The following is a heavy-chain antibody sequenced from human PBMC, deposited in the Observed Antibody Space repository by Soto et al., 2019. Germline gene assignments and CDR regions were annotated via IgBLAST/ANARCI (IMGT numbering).Heavy chain of an antibody. V-gene: IGHV5-10-1*01. D-gene: IGHD4-17*01. Sequence: GESLKISCKGSGYSFTSYWISWVRQMPGKGLEWMGRIDPSDSYTNYSPSFQGHVTISADKSISTAYLQWSSLKASDTAMYYCARPSSTTVTTLSYYYYGMDVWGQGSTVAAP. CDR3: ARPSSTTVTTLSYYYYGMDV. CDR2: IDPSDSYT. J-gene: IGHJ6*02. CDR1: GYSFTSYW.